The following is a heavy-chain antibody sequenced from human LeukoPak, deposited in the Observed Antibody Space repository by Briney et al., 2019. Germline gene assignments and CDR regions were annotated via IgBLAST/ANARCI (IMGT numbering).Heavy chain of an antibody. CDR1: GGSFSDYY. Sequence: PSETLSLTCAVYGGSFSDYYWSWIRQPPGKGLEWIGEINHSGSTNYNPSLKSRVTISVDTSKNQFSLKLSSVTAADTAVYYCARAVDILDAFDIWGQGTMVTVSS. D-gene: IGHD5-12*01. CDR2: INHSGST. CDR3: ARAVDILDAFDI. J-gene: IGHJ3*02. V-gene: IGHV4-34*01.